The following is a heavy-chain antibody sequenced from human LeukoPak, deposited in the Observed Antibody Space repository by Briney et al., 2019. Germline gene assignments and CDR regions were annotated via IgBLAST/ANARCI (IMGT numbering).Heavy chain of an antibody. V-gene: IGHV3-30*18. CDR3: AKEGKHIVATITRGLDY. Sequence: GGSLRLSCAASGFTFSSYGMHWVRQAPGEGLEWVAVISYDGSNKYYADSVKGRFTISRDNSKNTLYLQMNSLRAEDTAVYYCAKEGKHIVATITRGLDYWGQGTLVTVSS. J-gene: IGHJ4*02. CDR2: ISYDGSNK. D-gene: IGHD5-12*01. CDR1: GFTFSSYG.